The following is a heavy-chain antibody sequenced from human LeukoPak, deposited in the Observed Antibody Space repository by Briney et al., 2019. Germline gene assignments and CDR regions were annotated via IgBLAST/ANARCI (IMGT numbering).Heavy chain of an antibody. CDR2: IYTSGST. CDR1: GGSISSYY. D-gene: IGHD6-13*01. J-gene: IGHJ4*02. Sequence: PSETLSPTCTVSGGSISSYYWSWIRQPAGKGLEWIGRIYTSGSTNHNPSLKSRVTISVDKSKNQFSLKLSSVTAADTAVYYCARAPYSSSWMVWGGDYFDYWGQGTLVTVSS. CDR3: ARAPYSSSWMVWGGDYFDY. V-gene: IGHV4-4*07.